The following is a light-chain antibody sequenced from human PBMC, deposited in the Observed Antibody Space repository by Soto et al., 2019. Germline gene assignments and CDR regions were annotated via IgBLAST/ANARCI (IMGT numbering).Light chain of an antibody. J-gene: IGKJ1*01. Sequence: DVQLTQSPSFMSLSAGDRVTITCRASQGISNSLAWYQQKPGKAPKLLIYSTSTLQSGVPSRFSGGFSGTEFTLAISGLQSDDFATYYCQQYNTYWTFGPGTKLDIK. CDR3: QQYNTYWT. V-gene: IGKV1-9*01. CDR2: STS. CDR1: QGISNS.